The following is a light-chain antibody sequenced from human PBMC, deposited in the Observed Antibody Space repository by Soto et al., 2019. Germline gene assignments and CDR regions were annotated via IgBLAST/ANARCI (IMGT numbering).Light chain of an antibody. J-gene: IGKJ1*01. V-gene: IGKV3-20*01. Sequence: EIVLTQSPGTLSLSPGERATLSCRASQSVSNNYLAWYQQKPGQAPRLLIYGASSRATGIPDRLSGSGSGTDFTLTISRLEPEDFAVYYCQQYGSLWTFGQGTKVEIK. CDR2: GAS. CDR3: QQYGSLWT. CDR1: QSVSNNY.